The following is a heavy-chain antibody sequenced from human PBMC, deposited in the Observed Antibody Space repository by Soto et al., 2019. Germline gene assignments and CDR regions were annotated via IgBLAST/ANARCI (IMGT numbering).Heavy chain of an antibody. J-gene: IGHJ3*02. CDR3: ARGDHSGSLSPNDAFDI. Sequence: GGSLRLSCAASGFTFSSYDMHWVRQATGKGLEWVSAIGTAGDTYYPGSVKGRFTISRENAKNSLYLQMNSLRAGDTAVYYCARGDHSGSLSPNDAFDIWGQGTMVTVSS. V-gene: IGHV3-13*01. D-gene: IGHD6-6*01. CDR1: GFTFSSYD. CDR2: IGTAGDT.